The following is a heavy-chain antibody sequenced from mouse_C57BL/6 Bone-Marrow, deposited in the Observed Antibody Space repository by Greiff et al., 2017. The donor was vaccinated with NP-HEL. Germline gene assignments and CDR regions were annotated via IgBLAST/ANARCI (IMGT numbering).Heavy chain of an antibody. J-gene: IGHJ3*01. V-gene: IGHV1-43*01. D-gene: IGHD6-5*01. CDR3: AREGAYDPWFAY. CDR2: INPSTGGT. CDR1: GYSFTGYY. Sequence: VQLQQSGPELVKPGASVKISCKASGYSFTGYYMHWVKQSSEKSLEWIGEINPSTGGTSYNQKFKGKATLTVDKSSSTAYMQLKSLTSEDSAVYYCAREGAYDPWFAYWGQGTLVTVAA.